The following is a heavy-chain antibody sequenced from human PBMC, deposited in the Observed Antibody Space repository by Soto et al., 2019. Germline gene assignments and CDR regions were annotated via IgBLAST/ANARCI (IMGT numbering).Heavy chain of an antibody. CDR1: GFKLRNYA. CDR2: IWFDGSKK. CDR3: AKARYYDFWSGYWSCMDV. D-gene: IGHD3-3*01. V-gene: IGHV3-33*06. J-gene: IGHJ6*02. Sequence: GGSLRLSCTASGFKLRNYAIHWVRQAPGKGLEWLAVIWFDGSKKYYADSVKGRFTISRDDAKNMLYLQMNSLRTENTAVYYCAKARYYDFWSGYWSCMDVWGQGTTVTVSS.